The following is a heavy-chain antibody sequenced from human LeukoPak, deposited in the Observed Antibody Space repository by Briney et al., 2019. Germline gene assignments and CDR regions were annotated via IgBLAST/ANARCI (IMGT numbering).Heavy chain of an antibody. Sequence: VKPSETLSLTCSVSGGSISSYYWSWIRQPAGKGLEWIGRIYTSGSTNYNPSLKSRVTMSVDTSKNQFSLKLSSVTAADTAVYYYARGSYYDSSGYYHYYFDYWGQGTLVTVSS. J-gene: IGHJ4*02. CDR1: GGSISSYY. V-gene: IGHV4-4*07. D-gene: IGHD3-22*01. CDR3: ARGSYYDSSGYYHYYFDY. CDR2: IYTSGST.